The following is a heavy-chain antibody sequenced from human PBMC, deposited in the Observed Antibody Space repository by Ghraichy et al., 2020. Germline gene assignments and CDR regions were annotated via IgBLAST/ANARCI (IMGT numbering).Heavy chain of an antibody. V-gene: IGHV3-23*01. CDR2: ISGSGGST. J-gene: IGHJ4*02. Sequence: GESLNISCAASGFTLSGYAMSWVRQAPGKGLKWVSGISGSGGSTNYADSVKCRFTISRDNSKNTLFLHMNSLRAEDTAVYSCAKALYGGLDYWGQGTLVTVSS. D-gene: IGHD4-23*01. CDR3: AKALYGGLDY. CDR1: GFTLSGYA.